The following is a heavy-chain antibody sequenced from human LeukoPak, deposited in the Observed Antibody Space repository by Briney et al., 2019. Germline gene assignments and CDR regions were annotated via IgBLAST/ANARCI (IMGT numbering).Heavy chain of an antibody. V-gene: IGHV4-59*01. CDR2: IYYTGNT. CDR1: RDSISNYY. CDR3: ARVTGYVMEDYFDY. Sequence: SETLSLTCNVSRDSISNYYWSWIRQSPGKGLEWIGYIYYTGNTNYNPSLKSRVTISVDTSKNQFSLRLSSVTAADTAVYYCARVTGYVMEDYFDYWGQGTLVTVSS. D-gene: IGHD6-13*01. J-gene: IGHJ4*02.